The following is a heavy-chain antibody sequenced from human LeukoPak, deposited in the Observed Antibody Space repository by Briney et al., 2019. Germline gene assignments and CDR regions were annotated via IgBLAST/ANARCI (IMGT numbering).Heavy chain of an antibody. J-gene: IGHJ3*02. CDR2: INTRSSTI. Sequence: AGGSLRLSCTASGFTLSSYNMHWVRHAPGKGLEWVAYINTRSSTIYYADSVKGRFSVSRDNAKSSLFLEMNSLRAEDTAVYYCAVMAVIIVDAVDIWGQGTMVTVSS. CDR3: AVMAVIIVDAVDI. CDR1: GFTLSSYN. V-gene: IGHV3-48*01. D-gene: IGHD5-24*01.